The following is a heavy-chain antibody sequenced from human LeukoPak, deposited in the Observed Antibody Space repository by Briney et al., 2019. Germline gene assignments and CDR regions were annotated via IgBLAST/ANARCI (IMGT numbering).Heavy chain of an antibody. Sequence: SWIRQHPGKGLEWVVNIKQDGSETYYADSVKGRFTISRDNAKRSLYLQMNSLRAEDTAVYYCARDGELGSPADAFDIWGQGTMVTVSS. J-gene: IGHJ3*02. D-gene: IGHD1-26*01. V-gene: IGHV3-7*01. CDR2: IKQDGSET. CDR3: ARDGELGSPADAFDI.